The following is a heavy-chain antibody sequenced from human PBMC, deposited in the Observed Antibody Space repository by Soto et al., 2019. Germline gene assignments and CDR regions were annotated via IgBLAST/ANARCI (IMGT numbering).Heavy chain of an antibody. Sequence: GGSLRLSCAASGFTFSSYAMSWVRQAPGKGLEWVSAISGSGGSTYYADSVKGRFTISRDNSKNTLYLQMNSLRAEDTAVYYCAKARGLLWFGPDAFDIWGQGXMVTVSS. CDR1: GFTFSSYA. V-gene: IGHV3-23*01. CDR3: AKARGLLWFGPDAFDI. D-gene: IGHD3-10*01. J-gene: IGHJ3*02. CDR2: ISGSGGST.